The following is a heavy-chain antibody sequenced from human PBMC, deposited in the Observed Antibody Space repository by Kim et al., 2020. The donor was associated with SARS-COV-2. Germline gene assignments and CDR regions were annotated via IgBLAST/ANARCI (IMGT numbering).Heavy chain of an antibody. J-gene: IGHJ6*02. Sequence: GGSLRLSCAASGFTFSDYYMSWIRQAPGKGLEWVSYISSSGSTIYYADSVKGRFTISRDNAKNSLYLQMNSLRAEDTAVYYCARVKVPAAHPLRVGYYYGMDVWGQGITVTVSS. V-gene: IGHV3-11*01. CDR2: ISSSGSTI. CDR1: GFTFSDYY. D-gene: IGHD2-2*01. CDR3: ARVKVPAAHPLRVGYYYGMDV.